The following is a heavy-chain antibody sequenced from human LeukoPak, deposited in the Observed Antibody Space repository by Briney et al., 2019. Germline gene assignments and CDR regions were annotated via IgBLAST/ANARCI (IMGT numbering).Heavy chain of an antibody. CDR3: ARGDYDNSGGGFDI. CDR1: VGSFSGYY. J-gene: IGHJ3*02. D-gene: IGHD3-22*01. V-gene: IGHV4-34*01. Sequence: SETLSLTCAVYVGSFSGYYWSWIRQPPGKGLEWIGEINHSGSTNYNSSLKSRVTISVDTSQSHFSLQLRSVTPEDTAVYYCARGDYDNSGGGFDIWGQGTLVTVSS. CDR2: INHSGST.